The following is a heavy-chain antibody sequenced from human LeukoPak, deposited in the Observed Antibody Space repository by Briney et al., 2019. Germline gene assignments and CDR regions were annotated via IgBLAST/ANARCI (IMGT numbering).Heavy chain of an antibody. J-gene: IGHJ3*02. V-gene: IGHV4-38-2*02. Sequence: SETLSLTCTVSGYSISSGYYWGWIRQPPGKGLEWIGSIYHSGSTYYNPSLKSRVTISVDTSKNQFSLKLSSVTAADTAVYYCARDGDETNAFDIWGQGTMVTVSS. CDR1: GYSISSGYY. D-gene: IGHD7-27*01. CDR3: ARDGDETNAFDI. CDR2: IYHSGST.